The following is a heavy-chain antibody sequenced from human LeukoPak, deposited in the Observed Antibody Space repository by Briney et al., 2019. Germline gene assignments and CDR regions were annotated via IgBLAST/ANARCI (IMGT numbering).Heavy chain of an antibody. V-gene: IGHV5-51*01. J-gene: IGHJ4*02. CDR1: GYSFTSYW. CDR2: IYPGDSDT. D-gene: IGHD3-22*01. Sequence: GESLKISCKGSGYSFTSYWIVWVRQMPGKGLEWMGIIYPGDSDTRYSPSFQGQVTISADKSISTAYLQWSSLKASDTAMYYCARSAYYYDSSGYYPLRKPGGFDYWGQGTLVTVSS. CDR3: ARSAYYYDSSGYYPLRKPGGFDY.